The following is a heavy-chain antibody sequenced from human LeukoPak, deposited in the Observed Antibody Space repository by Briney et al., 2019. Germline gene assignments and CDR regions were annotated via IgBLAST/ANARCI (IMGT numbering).Heavy chain of an antibody. D-gene: IGHD6-13*01. J-gene: IGHJ3*02. V-gene: IGHV1-46*01. CDR1: GYTFSSYY. Sequence: EASVKVSCKASGYTFSSYYMHWVRQAPGQGLEWMGIISPSGSSTSHAQKFQGRVTMTRDTSTATVSMEVSSLRSDDTAVYYCARGDSRSPRNAFDIWGQGTMVTVSS. CDR3: ARGDSRSPRNAFDI. CDR2: ISPSGSST.